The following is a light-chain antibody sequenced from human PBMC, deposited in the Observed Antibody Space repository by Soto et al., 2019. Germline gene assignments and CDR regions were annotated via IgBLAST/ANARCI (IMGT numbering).Light chain of an antibody. V-gene: IGKV3D-15*01. Sequence: IVLTQSTATLSVSPGERATLSCMASQSVSSNLAWHQQRPGQAPRLLIYGASTRATGVPARFSGGGSGTEFTLTITSLQSEDFAVYWCQQYNNWPLTFGPGTRLEIK. CDR1: QSVSSN. CDR2: GAS. J-gene: IGKJ5*01. CDR3: QQYNNWPLT.